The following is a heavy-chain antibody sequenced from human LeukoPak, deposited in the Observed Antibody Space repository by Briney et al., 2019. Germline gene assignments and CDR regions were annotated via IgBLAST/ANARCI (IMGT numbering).Heavy chain of an antibody. CDR1: GYNFTIYW. J-gene: IGHJ4*02. D-gene: IGHD1-26*01. Sequence: GESLKISCKGSGYNFTIYWIGWVRQMPGKGLEWMGIIWPGDSDTRYSPPFQGQVTISADKSISTVFLQWSSLKASDTAIYYCARGFSGSHRLFDYWGQGTLVTVSS. CDR2: IWPGDSDT. CDR3: ARGFSGSHRLFDY. V-gene: IGHV5-51*01.